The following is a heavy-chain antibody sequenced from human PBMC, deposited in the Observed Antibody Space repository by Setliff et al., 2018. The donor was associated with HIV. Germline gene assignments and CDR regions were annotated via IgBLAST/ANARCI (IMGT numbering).Heavy chain of an antibody. CDR3: ARDRLYCSRGSCYPNWFDS. CDR1: GHTLSGYF. D-gene: IGHD2-15*01. J-gene: IGHJ5*01. V-gene: IGHV1-2*02. CDR2: ISPHSGAT. Sequence: RASVKVSCKSSGHTLSGYFIHWVRQAPGQGPEWMGWISPHSGATNYAQKFQGRVTLTRDASITTAYMELNSLRSDDTAMYYCARDRLYCSRGSCYPNWFDSWGQGTLVTAPQ.